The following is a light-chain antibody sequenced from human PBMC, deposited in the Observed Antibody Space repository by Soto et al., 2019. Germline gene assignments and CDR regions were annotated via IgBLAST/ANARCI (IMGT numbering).Light chain of an antibody. V-gene: IGKV3-20*01. CDR2: WAS. Sequence: IVLTQSPGTLSFSPRERTPFSCRVSQSVNNSYLAWYQQKPGQPPRLLIYWASNRASGVPDRFSGSGSGTDFTLTISRLEPEDVAVYYCQQYCSSPRTFGQGTKVDI. CDR1: QSVNNSY. CDR3: QQYCSSPRT. J-gene: IGKJ1*01.